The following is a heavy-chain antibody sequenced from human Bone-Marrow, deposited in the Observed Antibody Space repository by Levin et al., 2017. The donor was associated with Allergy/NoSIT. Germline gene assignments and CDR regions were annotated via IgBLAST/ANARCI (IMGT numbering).Heavy chain of an antibody. CDR1: GFTFNNDE. Sequence: QSGGSLRLSCAASGFTFNNDELNWVRQAPGKGLEWVSYISGSGDSIYYADSVKGRFTISRDNAKNSLFLQMNSLRVEDTAVYFCARGGTYLTNGFDYWGQGTLVTVSS. D-gene: IGHD1-26*01. CDR3: ARGGTYLTNGFDY. CDR2: ISGSGDSI. J-gene: IGHJ4*02. V-gene: IGHV3-48*03.